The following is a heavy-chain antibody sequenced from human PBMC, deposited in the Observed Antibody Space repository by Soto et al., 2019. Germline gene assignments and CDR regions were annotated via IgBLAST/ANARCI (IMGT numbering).Heavy chain of an antibody. J-gene: IGHJ3*02. V-gene: IGHV3-30*18. CDR2: ISYDGSNK. CDR1: GFTFSSYG. Sequence: GGSLRLSCAASGFTFSSYGMHWVRQAPGKGLEWVAVISYDGSNKYYADSVKGRFTISRDNSKNTLYLQMNSLRAEDTAVYYCAKDEYASDIWGQGTMVTGSS. CDR3: AKDEYASDI.